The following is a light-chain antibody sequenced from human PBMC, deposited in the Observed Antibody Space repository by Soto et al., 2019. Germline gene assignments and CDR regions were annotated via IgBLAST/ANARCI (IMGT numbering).Light chain of an antibody. J-gene: IGKJ1*01. CDR2: LGS. CDR1: QSLLYSNGYNY. Sequence: DIVMTQSPLSLPVTPGEPASISCRSSQSLLYSNGYNYLDWYLQKPGQSPQLLIYLGSNRASGVPDRFGGSDSGTDFTLKISRVEAEDVGVYYCMQSLQTPWTFGQGTKVEIK. CDR3: MQSLQTPWT. V-gene: IGKV2-28*01.